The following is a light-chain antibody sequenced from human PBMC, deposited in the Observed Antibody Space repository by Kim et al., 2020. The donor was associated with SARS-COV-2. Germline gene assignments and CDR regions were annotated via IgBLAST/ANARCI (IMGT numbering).Light chain of an antibody. CDR3: QSYDNSLSGYV. J-gene: IGLJ1*01. Sequence: QSVLTQPPSVFGAPGQRIIISCTGSSSNIGAGYDVHWYQQFPGTAPKLLIYANTNRPSGVPDRFSGSKSGTSASLAITGLQAEDEADYFCQSYDNSLSGYVFATGTKVTVL. CDR2: ANT. V-gene: IGLV1-40*01. CDR1: SSNIGAGYD.